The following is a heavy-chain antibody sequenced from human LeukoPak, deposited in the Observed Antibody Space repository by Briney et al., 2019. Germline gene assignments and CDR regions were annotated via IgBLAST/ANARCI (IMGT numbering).Heavy chain of an antibody. V-gene: IGHV3-30*03. J-gene: IGHJ4*02. Sequence: GGSLRLSCAASGFTFSSYGMHWVRQAPGKGLEWVAVISYDGSNKYYADSVKGRFTISRDNSKNTLYLQMNSLRAEDTAVYYCARDPSRDYAFDYWGQGTLVTVSS. CDR2: ISYDGSNK. D-gene: IGHD4-17*01. CDR3: ARDPSRDYAFDY. CDR1: GFTFSSYG.